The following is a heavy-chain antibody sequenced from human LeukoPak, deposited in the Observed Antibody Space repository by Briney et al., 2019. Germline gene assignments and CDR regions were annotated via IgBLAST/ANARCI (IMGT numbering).Heavy chain of an antibody. D-gene: IGHD6-13*01. CDR1: GYTFTGYY. V-gene: IGHV1-2*02. CDR2: INPNSGGT. J-gene: IGHJ6*03. CDR3: ARASIAAARSYYMDV. Sequence: ASVKVSCKASGYTFTGYYMHWVRQAPGQGLEWMGGINPNSGGTNYAQKFQGRVTMTRDTSISTAYMELSRLRSDDTAVYYCARASIAAARSYYMDVWGKGTTVTVSS.